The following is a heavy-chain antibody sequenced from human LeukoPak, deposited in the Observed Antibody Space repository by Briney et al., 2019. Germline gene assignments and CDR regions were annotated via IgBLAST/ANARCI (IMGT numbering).Heavy chain of an antibody. J-gene: IGHJ6*03. V-gene: IGHV3-23*01. CDR3: AKHWSYCSTTSCFFNYYYYYMDV. Sequence: GGSLRLSCAASGFTFSAYGMSWVRQSPRKGLEWVSGVSGAVGTTYYADSVKGRFTISRDNSKSTLYLQMNNLRAEDTAVYYCAKHWSYCSTTSCFFNYYYYYMDVWGKGTTVTVSS. D-gene: IGHD2-2*01. CDR1: GFTFSAYG. CDR2: VSGAVGTT.